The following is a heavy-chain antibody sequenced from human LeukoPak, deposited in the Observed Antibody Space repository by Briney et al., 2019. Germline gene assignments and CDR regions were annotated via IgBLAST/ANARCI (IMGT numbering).Heavy chain of an antibody. CDR1: GGSISSSSYY. D-gene: IGHD3-22*01. J-gene: IGHJ4*02. V-gene: IGHV4-39*01. CDR2: IYYSGST. CDR3: ANSYYYDSSGYYN. Sequence: SETLSLTCTVSGGSISSSSYYWGWIRQPPGKGLEWIGSIYYSGSTYYNPSLKSRVTISVDTSKNQFSLKLSSVTAADTAAYYCANSYYYDSSGYYNWGQGTLVTVSS.